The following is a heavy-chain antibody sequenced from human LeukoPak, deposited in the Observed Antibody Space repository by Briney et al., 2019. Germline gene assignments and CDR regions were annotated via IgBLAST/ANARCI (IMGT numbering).Heavy chain of an antibody. Sequence: SETLSLTCSVSGGSTNSYYWSWIRQSGGKGLEWIGRIYSSGGTVYNPSLNSRLTMSIDTSKNQFSLTLKSVTATDTAVYYCARVKASSTSWTFDQWGQGALVTVSS. J-gene: IGHJ4*02. D-gene: IGHD2-2*01. CDR2: IYSSGGT. CDR3: ARVKASSTSWTFDQ. V-gene: IGHV4-4*07. CDR1: GGSTNSYY.